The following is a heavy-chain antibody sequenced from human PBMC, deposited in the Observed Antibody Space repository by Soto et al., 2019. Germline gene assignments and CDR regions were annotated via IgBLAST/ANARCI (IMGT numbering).Heavy chain of an antibody. CDR3: AREIYDADGGANFPYSFDS. J-gene: IGHJ4*02. CDR2: IDPIDSQT. Sequence: FAGHWLDRGRRVPREGVGWMGRIDPIDSQTYYSPSFRGHVTISAAKSITTVFLQWSSLRATDTAMYYCAREIYDADGGANFPYSFDSWGQGTLVTVSS. D-gene: IGHD2-21*01. V-gene: IGHV5-10-1*01. CDR1: FAGHW.